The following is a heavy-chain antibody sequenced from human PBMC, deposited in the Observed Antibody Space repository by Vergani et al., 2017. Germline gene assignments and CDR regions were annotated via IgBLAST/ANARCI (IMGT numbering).Heavy chain of an antibody. CDR1: GGSISSYY. J-gene: IGHJ5*02. CDR2: ISYSGST. D-gene: IGHD3-3*01. Sequence: QVQLQESGPGLVKPSETLSLTCTVSGGSISSYYWSWIRQPPGKGLEWIGYISYSGSTNYNPSLKSRVTISVDTSKNQFSLKLSSVTAADTAVYYCARWSGAAGNWFDPWGQGTLVTVSS. V-gene: IGHV4-59*01. CDR3: ARWSGAAGNWFDP.